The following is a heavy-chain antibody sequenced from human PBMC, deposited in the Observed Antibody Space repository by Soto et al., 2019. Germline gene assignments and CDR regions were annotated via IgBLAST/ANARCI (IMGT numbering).Heavy chain of an antibody. J-gene: IGHJ6*02. CDR1: GYTFTGYY. CDR3: ARETGLISSSFYYYFGMVV. D-gene: IGHD6-6*01. V-gene: IGHV1-2*04. Sequence: ASVRVSCKASGYTFTGYYMHWVRQAPGQGLEWMGWINPNSGGTNYAQKFQGWVTMTRDTSITTAYMELSRLRSDDTAVYYCARETGLISSSFYYYFGMVVWGQGTTVYVS. CDR2: INPNSGGT.